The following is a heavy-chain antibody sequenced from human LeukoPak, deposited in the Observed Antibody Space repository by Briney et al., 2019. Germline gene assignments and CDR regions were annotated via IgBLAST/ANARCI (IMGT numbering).Heavy chain of an antibody. CDR3: ATGLYGDYDPVGVAWFDP. CDR2: INPSGGST. V-gene: IGHV1-46*01. Sequence: ASVKVPCKASGYTFISYYMHWVRQAPGQGLEWMGIINPSGGSTSYAQKFQGRVTMTRDTSTSTVYMELSSLRSEDTAVYYCATGLYGDYDPVGVAWFDPWGQGTLVTVSS. CDR1: GYTFISYY. J-gene: IGHJ5*02. D-gene: IGHD4-17*01.